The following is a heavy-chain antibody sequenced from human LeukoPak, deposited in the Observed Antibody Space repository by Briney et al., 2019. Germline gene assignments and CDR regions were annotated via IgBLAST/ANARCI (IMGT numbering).Heavy chain of an antibody. CDR3: ARVLEGSSGQHWYFDL. V-gene: IGHV4-39*01. Sequence: SETLSLTCGVSGGSMSSSSYYWGWIRQPPGKGLEWIGSIYYSGSTYYNPSLKSRVTISVDSSKNQCSLKLSSVTAADTAVYYCARVLEGSSGQHWYFDLWGRGTLVTVSS. J-gene: IGHJ2*01. CDR1: GGSMSSSSYY. CDR2: IYYSGST. D-gene: IGHD6-19*01.